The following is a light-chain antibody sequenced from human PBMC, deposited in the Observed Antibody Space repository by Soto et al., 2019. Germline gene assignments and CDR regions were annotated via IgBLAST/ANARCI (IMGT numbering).Light chain of an antibody. Sequence: QSSLAKPASVSGSPRQSITISCTGTNSGVGSYNLVSWFQQHPGKAPKLVIYEVTKRPSGVSDRFSGSKSGNTASLTISGLQAEDEADYYCFSYASESVYVVASGTKVTVL. CDR2: EVT. J-gene: IGLJ1*01. V-gene: IGLV2-23*02. CDR1: NSGVGSYNL. CDR3: FSYASESVYV.